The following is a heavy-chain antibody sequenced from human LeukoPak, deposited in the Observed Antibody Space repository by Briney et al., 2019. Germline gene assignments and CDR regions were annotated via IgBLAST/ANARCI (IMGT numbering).Heavy chain of an antibody. D-gene: IGHD6-19*01. CDR1: GFTFTSHA. J-gene: IGHJ4*02. V-gene: IGHV3-30-3*01. CDR2: LSIDGSDN. Sequence: RGSLRLSCAASGFTFTSHAMHWVRQAPGKGLEWVAVLSIDGSDNYYADSVRGRITISRDNSKNTLYLQMYSLRVEDTAVYYCARGETGLAVATSFGCWGPGTLVTVSS. CDR3: ARGETGLAVATSFGC.